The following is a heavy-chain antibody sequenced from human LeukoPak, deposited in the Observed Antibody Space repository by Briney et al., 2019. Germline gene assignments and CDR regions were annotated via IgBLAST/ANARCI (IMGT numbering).Heavy chain of an antibody. V-gene: IGHV1-3*01. CDR1: GYTFTTYT. J-gene: IGHJ6*02. Sequence: GASVKVSCTASGYTFTTYTMHWVRQAPGQRLEWMGWINAGNGNTKYSQKFRGRVTITRDTSASTAYMELSSLRSENTAVYYCAGEPPSSRYFYYYGVDVWAKGPRSPSP. CDR3: AGEPPSSRYFYYYGVDV. CDR2: INAGNGNT. D-gene: IGHD2-2*01.